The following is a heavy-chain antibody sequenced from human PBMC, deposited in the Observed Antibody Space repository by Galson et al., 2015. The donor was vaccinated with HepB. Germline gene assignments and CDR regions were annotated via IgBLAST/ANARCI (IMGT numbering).Heavy chain of an antibody. CDR2: INAGNGNT. Sequence: SVKVSCKASGYTFTSYAMHWVRQAPGQRLEWMGWINAGNGNTKYSQKFQGRVTITRDTSASTAYMELSSLRSEDTAVYYCASSPLTVTTRKHYYYYYMDVWGKGTTVTVSS. CDR3: ASSPLTVTTRKHYYYYYMDV. V-gene: IGHV1-3*01. J-gene: IGHJ6*03. CDR1: GYTFTSYA. D-gene: IGHD4-17*01.